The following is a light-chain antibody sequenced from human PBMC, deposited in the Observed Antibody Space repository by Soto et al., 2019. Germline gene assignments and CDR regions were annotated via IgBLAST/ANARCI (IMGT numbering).Light chain of an antibody. CDR2: EVS. J-gene: IGLJ2*01. CDR3: CSYAGTYTVV. V-gene: IGLV2-11*01. CDR1: SSDVGDYNY. Sequence: QSALTQPRSVSGSPGQSVTISCTGTSSDVGDYNYDSWYQQHPGKAPKFIIYEVSKRPSGVPDRFSGSKSGNTASLTISGLQAEDEADYYCCSYAGTYTVVFGGGTKLTVL.